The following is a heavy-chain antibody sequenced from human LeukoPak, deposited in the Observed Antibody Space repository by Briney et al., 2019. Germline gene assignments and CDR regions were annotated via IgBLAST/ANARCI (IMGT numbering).Heavy chain of an antibody. V-gene: IGHV3-33*06. Sequence: GGSLRLSCAASRFPFSSYGMHWVRQAPGKGLEWVAVIWYDGSNKYYSDSVKGRFTISRDNSKNTLFLHMNSLRAEDTAVYYCAKSSSDGSIDYWGQGTLVTVSS. CDR1: RFPFSSYG. J-gene: IGHJ4*02. CDR3: AKSSSDGSIDY. CDR2: IWYDGSNK. D-gene: IGHD1-26*01.